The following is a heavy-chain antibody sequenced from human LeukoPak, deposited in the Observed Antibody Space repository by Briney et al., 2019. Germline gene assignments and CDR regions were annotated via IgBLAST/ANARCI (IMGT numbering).Heavy chain of an antibody. D-gene: IGHD1-26*01. J-gene: IGHJ4*02. CDR3: TTSSGWYSLNY. CDR2: ISRDGST. CDR1: GDSISSALW. V-gene: IGHV4-4*02. Sequence: SETLSLTCAVSGDSISSALWWNWVRQPPGKGLDWIGEISRDGSTKYNPSLKNRVTISKDNSKNQFSLKLNSVTAADTAVYYCTTSSGWYSLNYWGQGVVITVSS.